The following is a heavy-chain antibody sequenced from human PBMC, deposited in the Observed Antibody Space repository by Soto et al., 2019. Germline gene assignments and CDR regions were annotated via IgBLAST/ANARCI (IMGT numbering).Heavy chain of an antibody. J-gene: IGHJ4*02. V-gene: IGHV1-69*13. CDR2: IIPIFGTA. CDR3: ARATYPTYYYDSSGYYYGY. Sequence: SVKVSCKASGGTFSSYAISWVRQAPGQGLEWMGGIIPIFGTANYAQKFQGRVTITADESTSTAYMELSSLRSEDTAVYYCARATYPTYYYDSSGYYYGYWGQGPLVTVSS. CDR1: GGTFSSYA. D-gene: IGHD3-22*01.